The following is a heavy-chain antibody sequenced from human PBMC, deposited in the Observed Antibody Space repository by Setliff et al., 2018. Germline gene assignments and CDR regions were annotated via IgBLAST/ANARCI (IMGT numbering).Heavy chain of an antibody. D-gene: IGHD6-25*01. V-gene: IGHV3-30*03. CDR2: ISDDGSNE. Sequence: GGSLRLSCAASGFTVSTFSMHWVRQAPVKGLEWVATISDDGSNEFYADSVKGRFTVFRDNAQKTLYLHMNNLRADDTAVFYCVPGRGSWGRGTLVTVS. CDR1: GFTVSTFS. CDR3: VPGRGS. J-gene: IGHJ2*01.